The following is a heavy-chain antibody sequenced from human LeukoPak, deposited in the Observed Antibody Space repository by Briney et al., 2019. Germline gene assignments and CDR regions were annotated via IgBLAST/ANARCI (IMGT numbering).Heavy chain of an antibody. CDR3: ARGLGGDYVSSYYYYYYYMDV. V-gene: IGHV4-34*01. CDR1: GGSFSGYY. Sequence: SETLSLTCAVYGGSFSGYYWSWIRQPPGKGLEWIGEINHSGSTNYNPSLKSRVTISVHTSKNQFSLKLSSVTAADTAVYYCARGLGGDYVSSYYYYYYYMDVWGKGTTVTVSS. J-gene: IGHJ6*03. D-gene: IGHD4-17*01. CDR2: INHSGST.